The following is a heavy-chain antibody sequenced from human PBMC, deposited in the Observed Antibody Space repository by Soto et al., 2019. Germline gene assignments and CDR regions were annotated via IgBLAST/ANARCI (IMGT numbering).Heavy chain of an antibody. V-gene: IGHV4-59*01. J-gene: IGHJ3*02. Sequence: QVQLQESGPGLVKPSETLSLTCTVSGGSISSYYWSWIRQPPGKGLEWIGYIYYSGSTNYNPSLKSRVTISVDTSKNQFSLNLSSVTAADTAVYYCARGYSSGWYVDAFDIWGQGTMVTVSS. D-gene: IGHD6-19*01. CDR1: GGSISSYY. CDR2: IYYSGST. CDR3: ARGYSSGWYVDAFDI.